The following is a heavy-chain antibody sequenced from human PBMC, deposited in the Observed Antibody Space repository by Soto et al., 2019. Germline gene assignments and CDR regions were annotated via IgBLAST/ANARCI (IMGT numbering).Heavy chain of an antibody. Sequence: PGGSLRLSCAASGFTFSSYAMSWVRQAPGKGLEWVSAISGSGGSTYYADSVKGRFTISRDNSKNTLYLQMNSLRAEDTAVYYCAKDMYIVVVPAAGFDPWGQGTLVTVSS. CDR2: ISGSGGST. CDR3: AKDMYIVVVPAAGFDP. D-gene: IGHD2-2*01. CDR1: GFTFSSYA. J-gene: IGHJ5*02. V-gene: IGHV3-23*01.